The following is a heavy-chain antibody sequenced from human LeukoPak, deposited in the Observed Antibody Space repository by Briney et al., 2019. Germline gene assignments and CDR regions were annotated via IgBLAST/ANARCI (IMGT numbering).Heavy chain of an antibody. D-gene: IGHD3-16*01. CDR3: EKVLGSQIDY. V-gene: IGHV3-23*01. J-gene: IGHJ4*01. CDR2: ISGSGGST. CDR1: GFTFSSYV. Sequence: GGSLRLSCAASGFTFSSYVMSWVRQAPGKGLEWVSAISGSGGSTYYADSVKGRFTISRDNSKSTLYLQMNSLRAEDTAVYYCEKVLGSQIDYWGQGPLVTVSS.